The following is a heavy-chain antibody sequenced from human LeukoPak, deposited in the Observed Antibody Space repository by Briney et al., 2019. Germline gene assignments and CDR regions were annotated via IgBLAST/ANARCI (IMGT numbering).Heavy chain of an antibody. Sequence: ASVKASCKPSGYTFTGYYMHWVRQAPGPGLEWMGGINPNSGGTNYAQKFQGRVTMTRDTSISTAYMELSRLRSDDTAVYYCARGVSSYYYYYMDVWGKGTTVTISS. J-gene: IGHJ6*03. V-gene: IGHV1-2*02. CDR1: GYTFTGYY. CDR3: ARGVSSYYYYYMDV. CDR2: INPNSGGT. D-gene: IGHD5/OR15-5a*01.